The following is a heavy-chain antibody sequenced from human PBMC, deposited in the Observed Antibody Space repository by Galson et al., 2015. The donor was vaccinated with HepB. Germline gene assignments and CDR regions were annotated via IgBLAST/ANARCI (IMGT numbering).Heavy chain of an antibody. V-gene: IGHV4-39*07. CDR3: ARESSGGSS. D-gene: IGHD2-15*01. Sequence: LSLTCTVSGGSISSSSYYWGWIRQSPGKGLEWIGSIYYSGSTYYNPSLKSRVTISVDTSKNQFSLKLSSVTAADTAVYYCARESSGGSSWGQGTLVTVSS. CDR2: IYYSGST. J-gene: IGHJ5*02. CDR1: GGSISSSSYY.